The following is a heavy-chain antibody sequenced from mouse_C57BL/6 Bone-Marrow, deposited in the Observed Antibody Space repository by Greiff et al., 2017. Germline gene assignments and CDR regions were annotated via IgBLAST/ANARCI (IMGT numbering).Heavy chain of an antibody. D-gene: IGHD1-1*01. CDR3: ARGEYYGSAWFAY. CDR1: GFTFSDYY. V-gene: IGHV5-16*01. J-gene: IGHJ3*01. Sequence: EVKVEESEGGLVQPGSSMKLSCTASGFTFSDYYMAWVRQVPEKGLEWVANINYDGSSTYYLDSLKSRFIISRDNAKNILYLQMSSLKSEDTATYYCARGEYYGSAWFAYWGQGTLVTVSA. CDR2: INYDGSST.